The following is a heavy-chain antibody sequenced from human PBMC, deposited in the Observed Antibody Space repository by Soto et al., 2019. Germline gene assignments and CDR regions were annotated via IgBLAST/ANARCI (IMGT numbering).Heavy chain of an antibody. CDR1: GFTFSSYS. V-gene: IGHV3-21*04. D-gene: IGHD5-18*01. J-gene: IGHJ4*02. CDR2: ISSSSSYI. CDR3: SGVEGKQLGFVDYYFDY. Sequence: GGSLRLSCAASGFTFSSYSMNWVRQAPGKGLEWVSSISSSSSYIYYADSVKGRFTISRDNAKNSLYLQMNSLRAEDTAVYYLSGVEGKQLGFVDYYFDYWGQGTLVTVSS.